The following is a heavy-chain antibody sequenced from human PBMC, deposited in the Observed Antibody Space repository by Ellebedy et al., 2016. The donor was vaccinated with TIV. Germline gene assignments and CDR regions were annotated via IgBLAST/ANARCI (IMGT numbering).Heavy chain of an antibody. CDR2: INPTGGGS. J-gene: IGHJ3*01. CDR3: ARGMYYGTNVFDV. V-gene: IGHV1-2*04. CDR1: RYTFSAYE. D-gene: IGHD3-3*01. Sequence: AASVKVSCKASRYTFSAYEIHWVRHVPGQGPEWMGWINPTGGGSNFAHGFRGWGTMTRDTSINTVYMELRRVKADETAVYYCARGMYYGTNVFDVWGQGTMVSVSS.